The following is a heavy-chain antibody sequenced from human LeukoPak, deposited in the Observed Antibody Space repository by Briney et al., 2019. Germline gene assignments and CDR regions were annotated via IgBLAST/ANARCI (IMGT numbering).Heavy chain of an antibody. Sequence: ASVKVSCKASGYIIATYYIDWVRQAPGQGLEWMGRINPSGGSTNYARQFQDRVTMTSDTSTTTVYMELSSLRSEDTAVYFCARVSRDGYYLFDYWGQATLVTVSS. CDR1: GYIIATYY. D-gene: IGHD5-24*01. J-gene: IGHJ4*02. CDR3: ARVSRDGYYLFDY. CDR2: INPSGGST. V-gene: IGHV1-46*01.